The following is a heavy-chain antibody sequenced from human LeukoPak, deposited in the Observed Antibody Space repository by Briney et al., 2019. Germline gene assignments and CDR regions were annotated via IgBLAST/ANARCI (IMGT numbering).Heavy chain of an antibody. Sequence: GGSLRLSCAASGFTFSSYAMHWVRQAPGKGLEWVAVISYDGSNKYYADSVKGRFTISRDNSKNTLSLQMNSLRAEDTAVYYCARDYYDGSAYYSYYEYWGQGTLVTISS. CDR1: GFTFSSYA. V-gene: IGHV3-30*14. D-gene: IGHD3-22*01. J-gene: IGHJ4*02. CDR3: ARDYYDGSAYYSYYEY. CDR2: ISYDGSNK.